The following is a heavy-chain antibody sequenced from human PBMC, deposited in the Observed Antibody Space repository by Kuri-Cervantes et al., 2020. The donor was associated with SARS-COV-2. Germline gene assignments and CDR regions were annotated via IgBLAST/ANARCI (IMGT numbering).Heavy chain of an antibody. V-gene: IGHV3-30*18. CDR1: GFNFSTTD. Sequence: GESLKISCVTSGFNFSTTDMHWVRQAPGKGLEWVTFISYDGKNKKCMASGKGRFTISRDNSRNTVDLQMNSLRGDDTAVYYCAKAVRGHYASGSRDAGGMDVWGQGATVTVSS. CDR2: ISYDGKNK. CDR3: AKAVRGHYASGSRDAGGMDV. D-gene: IGHD3-10*01. J-gene: IGHJ6*01.